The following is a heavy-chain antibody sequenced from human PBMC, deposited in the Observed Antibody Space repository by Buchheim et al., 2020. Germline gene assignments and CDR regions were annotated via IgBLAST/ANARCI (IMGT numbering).Heavy chain of an antibody. CDR1: GFTFSSYG. V-gene: IGHV3-30*18. J-gene: IGHJ6*02. Sequence: QVQLVESGGGVVQPGRSLRLSCAASGFTFSSYGMHWVRQAPGKGLEWVAVISYDGSNKYYADSVKGRFTISRDNSKNTLYLQMNSLRAEDTAVYYCAKDLAHCSSTSCYIRYYYGMDVWGQGTT. CDR3: AKDLAHCSSTSCYIRYYYGMDV. CDR2: ISYDGSNK. D-gene: IGHD2-2*01.